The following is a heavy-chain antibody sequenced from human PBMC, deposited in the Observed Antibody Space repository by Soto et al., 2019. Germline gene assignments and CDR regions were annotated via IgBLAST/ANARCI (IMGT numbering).Heavy chain of an antibody. J-gene: IGHJ4*02. V-gene: IGHV1-69*01. Sequence: QVQLVQSGSEVKKPGSSVQVSCKASGGSFSSNPISWVRQAPGQGLEWMAGIIPIFATVHYAQKFQGRVTITADESTSTAYMEMTSLRSEDTAVYFCARGGRGYSWAPRYYFDYWGQGTLVTVSS. CDR1: GGSFSSNP. CDR3: ARGGRGYSWAPRYYFDY. D-gene: IGHD5-18*01. CDR2: IIPIFATV.